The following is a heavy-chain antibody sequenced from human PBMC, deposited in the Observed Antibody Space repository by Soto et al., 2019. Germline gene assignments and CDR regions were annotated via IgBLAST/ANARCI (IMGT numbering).Heavy chain of an antibody. CDR3: ARVPGVADCSSTSCYTYYYYYGMDV. Sequence: ASVKVSCKASGYTFTSYAMHWVRQAPGQRLEWMGWINAGNGNTKYSQKFQGRVTITRDTSASTAYMELSSLRSEDTAVYYCARVPGVADCSSTSCYTYYYYYGMDVWGRGTTVTVSS. CDR1: GYTFTSYA. CDR2: INAGNGNT. V-gene: IGHV1-3*01. J-gene: IGHJ6*02. D-gene: IGHD2-2*02.